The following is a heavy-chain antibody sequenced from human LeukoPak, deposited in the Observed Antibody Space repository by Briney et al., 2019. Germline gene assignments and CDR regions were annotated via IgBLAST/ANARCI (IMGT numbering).Heavy chain of an antibody. V-gene: IGHV3-30-3*01. CDR3: ARDRKRGSSYGAFDY. Sequence: GGSLRLSCAASGFTFSSYAMHWVRQAPGKGLGWVAVISYDGSNNYYADSVKGRFTISRDNSKNTLYLQMNSLRAEDTAVYYCARDRKRGSSYGAFDYWSQGTLVTVSS. D-gene: IGHD5-18*01. J-gene: IGHJ4*02. CDR2: ISYDGSNN. CDR1: GFTFSSYA.